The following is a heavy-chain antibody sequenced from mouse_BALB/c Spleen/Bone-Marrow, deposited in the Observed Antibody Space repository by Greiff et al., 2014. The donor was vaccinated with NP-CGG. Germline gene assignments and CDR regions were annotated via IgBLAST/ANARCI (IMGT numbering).Heavy chain of an antibody. Sequence: VQLQQSGADLMKPGASVKISCKATGYRFNSYWIEWVKQRPGHGLEWIGEILPGSGSTNSNEKFKGKATFTAYTSSNTAYMQISSLTSEDSAVYYCARLGIRSFDYWGQGTTLTVSS. CDR3: ARLGIRSFDY. V-gene: IGHV1-9*01. CDR1: GYRFNSYW. CDR2: ILPGSGST. D-gene: IGHD3-1*01. J-gene: IGHJ2*01.